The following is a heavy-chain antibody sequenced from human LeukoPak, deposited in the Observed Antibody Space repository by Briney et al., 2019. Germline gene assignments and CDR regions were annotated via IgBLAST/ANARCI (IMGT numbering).Heavy chain of an antibody. CDR1: GGSFSGYY. J-gene: IGHJ4*02. D-gene: IGHD6-13*01. Sequence: SETLSLTCAVYGGSFSGYYWSWIRQPPGKGLEWIGEINHSGSTNYNPSLKSRVTISVDTSKNQFSLKLSSVTAADTAVYYCARPTRPYSSSWFDYWGQGTLVTVSS. CDR2: INHSGST. V-gene: IGHV4-34*01. CDR3: ARPTRPYSSSWFDY.